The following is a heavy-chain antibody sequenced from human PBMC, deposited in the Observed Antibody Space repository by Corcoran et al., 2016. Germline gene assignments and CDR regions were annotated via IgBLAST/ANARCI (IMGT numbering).Heavy chain of an antibody. J-gene: IGHJ5*02. CDR1: GFTFSSYG. CDR3: ARASQQWWLVGSWFDP. D-gene: IGHD6-19*01. V-gene: IGHV3-33*01. CDR2: IWYDGSNK. Sequence: QVQLVESGAGVVQPGRSLRLSCAASGFTFSSYGMHWVRQAPGKGLEWVAVIWYDGSNKYYADSVKGRFTISRDNSKNTLYLQMNSRRAEDTAVYYCARASQQWWLVGSWFDPLGQGTLVTVSA.